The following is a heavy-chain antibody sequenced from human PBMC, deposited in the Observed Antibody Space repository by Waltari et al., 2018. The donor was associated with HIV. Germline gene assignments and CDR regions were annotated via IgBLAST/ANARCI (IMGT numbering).Heavy chain of an antibody. Sequence: EVQLLESGGGLVQPGGSLRLSCIASGFTFSSYAMSWVRQAPGKGLEWVSAIGGSGGSTYYADSVKGRCTISRDNSKNTLYLQMNSLRAEDTALYYCAKGRSSSWYEGNWFDPWGQGTLVTVSS. CDR3: AKGRSSSWYEGNWFDP. CDR1: GFTFSSYA. J-gene: IGHJ5*02. CDR2: IGGSGGST. V-gene: IGHV3-23*01. D-gene: IGHD6-13*01.